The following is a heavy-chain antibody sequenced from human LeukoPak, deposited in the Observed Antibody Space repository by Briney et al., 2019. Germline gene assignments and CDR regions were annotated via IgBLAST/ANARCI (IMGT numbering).Heavy chain of an antibody. CDR3: ARGYDFWSGYDY. D-gene: IGHD3-3*01. CDR1: GGSISSYY. V-gene: IGHV4-59*01. Sequence: SETLSLTCTVSGGSISSYYWSWIRQPPGKGLEWIGYIYYSGSTNYNPSLKSRVTISVDKSKNQFSLKLSSVTAADTAVYYCARGYDFWSGYDYWGQGTLVTVSS. CDR2: IYYSGST. J-gene: IGHJ4*02.